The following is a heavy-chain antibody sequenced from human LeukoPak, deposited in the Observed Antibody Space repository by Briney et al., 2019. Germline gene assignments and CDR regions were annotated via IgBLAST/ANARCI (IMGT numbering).Heavy chain of an antibody. D-gene: IGHD3-22*01. V-gene: IGHV3-23*01. CDR1: GFTFSSYA. CDR2: ISGSGGNT. J-gene: IGHJ4*02. CDR3: ARGMSATSGYLELEY. Sequence: GGSLRRYCAASGFTFSSYAMRWVRQSPGKGLEWVSAISGSGGNTYSADSVKGRCTISRDNSLQTLFLHMNSLRAEDTAVYYCARGMSATSGYLELEYWGQGALVTVST.